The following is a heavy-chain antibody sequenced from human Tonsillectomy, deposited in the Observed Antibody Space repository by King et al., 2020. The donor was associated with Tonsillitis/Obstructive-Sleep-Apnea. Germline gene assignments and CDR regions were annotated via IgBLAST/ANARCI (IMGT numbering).Heavy chain of an antibody. J-gene: IGHJ6*02. D-gene: IGHD6-19*01. CDR3: ARGGTAVAGYGMDV. V-gene: IGHV4-34*01. Sequence: VQLQQWGAGLLKPSETLSLTCAVFGGSFSGYYWTWIRQPPGKGLEWIGEIDHSGSTNYNPSLKSRVTISVDTSKNQFSLKLCSVTAADTAVYYCARGGTAVAGYGMDVWGQGTTVTVSS. CDR2: IDHSGST. CDR1: GGSFSGYY.